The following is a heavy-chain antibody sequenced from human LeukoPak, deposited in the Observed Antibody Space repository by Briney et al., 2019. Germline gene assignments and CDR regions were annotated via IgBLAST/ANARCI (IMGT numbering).Heavy chain of an antibody. CDR3: ARSFLSIAAAATDY. J-gene: IGHJ4*02. CDR2: ISSRSSYI. V-gene: IGHV3-21*01. Sequence: GGSLRLSCAASGFTFSSYSMNWVRQAPGKGLEWVSSISSRSSYINYADSVKGRFTISRDNAKHSLYLQMNSLRAEDTAVYYCARSFLSIAAAATDYWGQGTLVTVSS. CDR1: GFTFSSYS. D-gene: IGHD6-13*01.